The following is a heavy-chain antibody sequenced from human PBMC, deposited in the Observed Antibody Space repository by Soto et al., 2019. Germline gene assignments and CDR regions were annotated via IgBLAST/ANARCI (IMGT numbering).Heavy chain of an antibody. CDR2: ISSSSSYI. CDR3: ARDPGGSMITFGGTYYFDY. J-gene: IGHJ4*02. V-gene: IGHV3-21*01. D-gene: IGHD3-16*01. Sequence: EVQLVESGEGLVKPGGSLRLSCAASGFTFSSYSMNWVRQAPGKGLEWVSSISSSSSYIYYADSVKGRFTISRDNAKNSLYLQMNSLRAEDTAVYYCARDPGGSMITFGGTYYFDYWGQGTLVTVSS. CDR1: GFTFSSYS.